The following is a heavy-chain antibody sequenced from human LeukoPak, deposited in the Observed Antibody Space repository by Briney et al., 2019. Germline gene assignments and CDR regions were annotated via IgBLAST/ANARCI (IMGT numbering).Heavy chain of an antibody. Sequence: GGPLRLSSAASGFPFSSYAMHWVRPAPGKGLAWVTIISYDGTNKYYADSVKGRFTISRDNSKNTLFLQMNSLRAEDTAVYYCARSNYYDSRSWGFDIWGQGTMVTVSS. CDR2: ISYDGTNK. V-gene: IGHV3-30*04. CDR1: GFPFSSYA. D-gene: IGHD3-22*01. J-gene: IGHJ3*02. CDR3: ARSNYYDSRSWGFDI.